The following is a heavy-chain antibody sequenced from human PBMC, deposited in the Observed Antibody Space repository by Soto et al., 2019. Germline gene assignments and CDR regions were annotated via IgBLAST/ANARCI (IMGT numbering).Heavy chain of an antibody. CDR1: GGSISSSSYY. D-gene: IGHD4-17*01. J-gene: IGHJ3*02. CDR3: ARGYGDYVGYDAFDI. V-gene: IGHV4-39*01. Sequence: SETLSLTCTVSGGSISSSSYYWGWIRQPPGKGLEWIGSIYYSGSTYYNPSLKSRVTISVDTSKNQFSLKLSSVTAADTAVYYCARGYGDYVGYDAFDIWGQGTMVTVSS. CDR2: IYYSGST.